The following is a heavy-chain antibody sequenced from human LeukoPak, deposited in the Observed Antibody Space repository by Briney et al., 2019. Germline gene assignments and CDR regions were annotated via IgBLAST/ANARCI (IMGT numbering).Heavy chain of an antibody. CDR2: IYYSGST. Sequence: SGTLSLTCAVSGGSISSYYWSWIRQPPGKGLEWIGYIYYSGSTNYNPSLKSRVTISVDTSKNQFSLKLSSVTAADTAVYYCARARNQQWLVQSRYYFDYWGQGTLVTVSS. CDR3: ARARNQQWLVQSRYYFDY. D-gene: IGHD6-19*01. V-gene: IGHV4-59*01. J-gene: IGHJ4*02. CDR1: GGSISSYY.